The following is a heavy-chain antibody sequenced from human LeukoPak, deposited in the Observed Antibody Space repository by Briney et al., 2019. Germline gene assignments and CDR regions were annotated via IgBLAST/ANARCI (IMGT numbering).Heavy chain of an antibody. CDR1: GFTFSSYA. V-gene: IGHV3-23*01. Sequence: AGGSLRLSCAASGFTFSSYAMSWVRQAPGRGLEWVSAISGSGGSTYYADSVKGRFTISRDNSKNTLYLQMNSLRAEDTAVYYCAGDKWELPFDYWGQGTLVTVSS. J-gene: IGHJ4*02. D-gene: IGHD1-26*01. CDR2: ISGSGGST. CDR3: AGDKWELPFDY.